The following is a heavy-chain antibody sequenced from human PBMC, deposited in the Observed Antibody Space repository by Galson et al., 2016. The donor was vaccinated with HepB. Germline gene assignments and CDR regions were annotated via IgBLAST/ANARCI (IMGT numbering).Heavy chain of an antibody. CDR3: AKGNEESNSGSSWYNWFDP. Sequence: SLRLSCAVSGFTFDDYGMTWVRQAPGKGLEWVASIKKDGRDKYYVGSVTGRFTISRDNSKNTLYLQMNSLRAEDTAVYYCAKGNEESNSGSSWYNWFDPWGQGTLVTVSS. V-gene: IGHV3-7*03. D-gene: IGHD6-13*01. CDR1: GFTFDDYG. CDR2: IKKDGRDK. J-gene: IGHJ5*02.